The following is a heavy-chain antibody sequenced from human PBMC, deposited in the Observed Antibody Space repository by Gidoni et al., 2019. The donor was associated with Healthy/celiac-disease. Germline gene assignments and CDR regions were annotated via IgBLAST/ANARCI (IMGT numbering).Heavy chain of an antibody. CDR1: GGSFSGYY. Sequence: QVQLQQWGAGLLKPSETLSLTCAVYGGSFSGYYWSWIRQPPGKGLEWIGEINHSGSTNYNPSLKSRVTISVDTSKNQFSLKLSSVTAADTAVYYCARGPTNPMIQHSDAFDIWGQGTMVTVSS. CDR3: ARGPTNPMIQHSDAFDI. V-gene: IGHV4-34*01. CDR2: INHSGST. J-gene: IGHJ3*02. D-gene: IGHD3-22*01.